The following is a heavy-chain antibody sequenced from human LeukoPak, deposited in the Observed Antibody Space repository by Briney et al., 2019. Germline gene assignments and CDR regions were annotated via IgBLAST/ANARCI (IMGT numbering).Heavy chain of an antibody. D-gene: IGHD4-17*01. J-gene: IGHJ6*03. V-gene: IGHV4-31*03. CDR2: IHSTGRT. CDR3: ARKNDYGDSCYMDV. CDR1: GGSISSGCNY. Sequence: SQTLSLTCTVSGGSISSGCNYWGWLRPQPGKGLEWIGYIHSTGRTDSNPSLKSRVLISVDKSKNRFSLRLSSVTAADTALYYCARKNDYGDSCYMDVWGKGTTVTVSS.